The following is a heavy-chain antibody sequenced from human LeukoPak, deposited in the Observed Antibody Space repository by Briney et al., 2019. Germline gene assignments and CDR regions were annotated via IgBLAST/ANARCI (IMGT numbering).Heavy chain of an antibody. Sequence: AETLSLTCTVSDYSISSYYWIWFRQPPGKGLEWMGYIHHSGSANYNPSLRSRITMSVDTSKNHCSLSLTSVTAADTAVYYCARLPGCSGADCFRAFDIWGHGTMVTVSS. V-gene: IGHV4-59*08. J-gene: IGHJ3*02. D-gene: IGHD2-21*02. CDR3: ARLPGCSGADCFRAFDI. CDR2: IHHSGSA. CDR1: DYSISSYY.